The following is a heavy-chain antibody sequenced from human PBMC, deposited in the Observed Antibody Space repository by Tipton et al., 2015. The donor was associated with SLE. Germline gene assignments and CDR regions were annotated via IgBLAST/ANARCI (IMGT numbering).Heavy chain of an antibody. CDR2: VKDRTAGETT. Sequence: GSLRLSCAGSGFTFSSAWMSWVRQAPGKGLEWVARVKDRTAGETTDYAAPVKGRFTISRDNSRNMLYLQMNSLRTEDTAVYYCAASVLPTAPDGFDIWGQGTMVTVSS. CDR3: AASVLPTAPDGFDI. D-gene: IGHD2-2*01. CDR1: GFTFSSAW. J-gene: IGHJ3*02. V-gene: IGHV3-15*01.